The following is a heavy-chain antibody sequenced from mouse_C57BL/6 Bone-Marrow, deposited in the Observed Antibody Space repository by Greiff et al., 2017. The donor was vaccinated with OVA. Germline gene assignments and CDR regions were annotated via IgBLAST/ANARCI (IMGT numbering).Heavy chain of an antibody. Sequence: QVHVKQPGAELVRPGTSVKLSCKASGYTFTSYWMHWVKQRPGQGLEWIGVIDPSDSYTNYNQKFKGKATLTVDTSSSTAYMQLSSLTSEDSAVYYCARYVLAWFAYWGQGTLVTVSA. CDR1: GYTFTSYW. V-gene: IGHV1-59*01. J-gene: IGHJ3*01. CDR3: ARYVLAWFAY. D-gene: IGHD2-10*02. CDR2: IDPSDSYT.